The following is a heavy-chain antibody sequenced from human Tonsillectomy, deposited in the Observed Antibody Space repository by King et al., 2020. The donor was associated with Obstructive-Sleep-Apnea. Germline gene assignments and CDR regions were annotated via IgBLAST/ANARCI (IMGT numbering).Heavy chain of an antibody. V-gene: IGHV3-9*01. CDR2: INWNSGSI. J-gene: IGHJ4*02. D-gene: IGHD6-19*01. Sequence: VQLVQSGGGLVQPGRSLRLSCAASGFTFNDYAMHWVRQAPGKGLEWVSGINWNSGSIGYADSVKGRFTISRDNAKSSLYLQMNSLRAEDTALYYCAKDLSSGWYRGADYWGQGTLVTVSS. CDR3: AKDLSSGWYRGADY. CDR1: GFTFNDYA.